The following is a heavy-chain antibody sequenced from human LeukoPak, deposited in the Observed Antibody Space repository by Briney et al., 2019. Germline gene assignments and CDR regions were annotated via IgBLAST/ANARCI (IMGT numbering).Heavy chain of an antibody. Sequence: PSETLSLTSTVSGGSISSYYWSWIRQPPGKGLEWIGYIYYSGSTNYNPSLKSRVTISVDTSKDQFSLKLSSVTAADTAVYYCARAYGDYRNIDYWGQGTLVTVSS. D-gene: IGHD4-17*01. CDR3: ARAYGDYRNIDY. CDR1: GGSISSYY. V-gene: IGHV4-59*01. CDR2: IYYSGST. J-gene: IGHJ4*02.